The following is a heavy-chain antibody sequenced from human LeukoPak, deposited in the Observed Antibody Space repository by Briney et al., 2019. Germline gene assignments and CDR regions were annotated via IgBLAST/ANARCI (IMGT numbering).Heavy chain of an antibody. D-gene: IGHD6-19*01. Sequence: GGSLRLSCATSGFIFSSYGMHWVRQAPGKGLEWVAVISYDGNNNNYADSVKGRFTISRDNSKKTLYLQMNSLRAEDTAVYYCAKGSTSGWYYFDYWGQGTLVTVSS. CDR1: GFIFSSYG. CDR3: AKGSTSGWYYFDY. CDR2: ISYDGNNN. J-gene: IGHJ4*02. V-gene: IGHV3-30*18.